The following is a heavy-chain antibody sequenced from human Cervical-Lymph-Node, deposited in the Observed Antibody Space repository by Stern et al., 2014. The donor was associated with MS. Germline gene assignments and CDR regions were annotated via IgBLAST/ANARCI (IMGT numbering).Heavy chain of an antibody. J-gene: IGHJ4*02. Sequence: EVQLEESGGGSVQPGRSLRLSCAASGFTFDDFAMHWVRQAPGKGLEWVSGITWNSGSIGYADSVKGRFTISRDNAKNSLYLQMTSLRAEDTALYYCASGYEYWGQGTLVTVSS. V-gene: IGHV3-9*01. CDR2: ITWNSGSI. CDR1: GFTFDDFA. D-gene: IGHD3-22*01. CDR3: ASGYEY.